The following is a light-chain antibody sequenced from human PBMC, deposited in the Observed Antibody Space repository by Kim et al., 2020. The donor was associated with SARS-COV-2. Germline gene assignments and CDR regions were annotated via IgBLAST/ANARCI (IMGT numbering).Light chain of an antibody. J-gene: IGLJ2*01. V-gene: IGLV3-19*01. CDR3: HSRDSIGNDVI. CDR2: AKN. Sequence: ALGQTVRITCQVDSLRSSYASWYQQKPGQAPILVVFAKNNRPSGIPDRFSGSSSGSTASLTIAGAQAEDEADYYCHSRDSIGNDVIFGGGTQLTVL. CDR1: SLRSSY.